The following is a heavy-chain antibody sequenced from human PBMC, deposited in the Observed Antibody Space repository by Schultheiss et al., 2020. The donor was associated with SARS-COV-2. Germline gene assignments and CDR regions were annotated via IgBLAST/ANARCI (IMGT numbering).Heavy chain of an antibody. J-gene: IGHJ5*02. CDR1: GGSISSSSYY. D-gene: IGHD2-8*01. V-gene: IGHV4-39*01. Sequence: SETLSLTCTVSGGSISSSSYYWGWIRQPPGKGLEWIGSIYYSGSTYYNPSLKSRVTISVDTSKNQFSLKLSSVTAADTAVYYCARSGGYCTNGVCNKNWFDPWGQGTLVTVSS. CDR3: ARSGGYCTNGVCNKNWFDP. CDR2: IYYSGST.